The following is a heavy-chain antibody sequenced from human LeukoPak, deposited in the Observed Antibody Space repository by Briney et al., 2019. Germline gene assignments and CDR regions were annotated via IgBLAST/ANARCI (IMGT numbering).Heavy chain of an antibody. Sequence: GASVKVSCKASGYTLTGYYMHWVRQAPGQGLEWMGWINPNSGGTNYAQKFQGRVTMTRDTSISTAYMELSRLRSDDTAVYYCARDIKGYYDFWSGYTTEPYYFDYWGQGTLVTVSS. J-gene: IGHJ4*02. CDR1: GYTLTGYY. CDR3: ARDIKGYYDFWSGYTTEPYYFDY. CDR2: INPNSGGT. V-gene: IGHV1-2*02. D-gene: IGHD3-3*01.